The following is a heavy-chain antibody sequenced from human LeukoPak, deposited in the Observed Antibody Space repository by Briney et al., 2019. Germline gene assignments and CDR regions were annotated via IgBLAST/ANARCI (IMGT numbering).Heavy chain of an antibody. CDR1: GFTFSSYA. CDR3: AKDLGVTTNENSISFDY. V-gene: IGHV3-23*01. CDR2: ISGSGGTA. Sequence: GGSLRLSCAASGFTFSSYAMSWVRQAPGKGLEWVSGISGSGGTAYYADFVKGRFTISRDNSKNTLYLQMNSLRAEDTAVYYCAKDLGVTTNENSISFDYWGQGTLVTVSS. J-gene: IGHJ4*02. D-gene: IGHD4-17*01.